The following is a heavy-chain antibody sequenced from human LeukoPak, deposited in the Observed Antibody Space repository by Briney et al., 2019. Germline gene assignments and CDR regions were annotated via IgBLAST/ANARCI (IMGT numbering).Heavy chain of an antibody. Sequence: GGSLRLSCAATVFTFRDDLRTCVREAPGRGVEWVAKKNQDGSEKKYGDSVKGRFTISRANAKNSLYLQMDSLRADDTAVYYCARDAYTRASDSWGQGTLVTISS. D-gene: IGHD3-16*01. J-gene: IGHJ5*01. CDR1: VFTFRDDL. CDR3: ARDAYTRASDS. V-gene: IGHV3-7*01. CDR2: KNQDGSEK.